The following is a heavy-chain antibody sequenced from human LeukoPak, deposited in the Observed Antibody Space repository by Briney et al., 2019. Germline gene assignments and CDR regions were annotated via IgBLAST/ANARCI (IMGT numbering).Heavy chain of an antibody. CDR2: ISGDGSST. CDR3: RKDMFPGGDYYDSSGYPGGFDY. D-gene: IGHD3-22*01. J-gene: IGHJ4*02. V-gene: IGHV3-43*02. CDR1: GFTFDDYA. Sequence: PGGSLRLSCAASGFTFDDYAMHWVRQAPGKGLEWVSLISGDGSSTYYADSVKGRFTISRDNSKNCLYLQMNSLRTEDTAFYYGRKDMFPGGDYYDSSGYPGGFDYWGQGTLVTVSS.